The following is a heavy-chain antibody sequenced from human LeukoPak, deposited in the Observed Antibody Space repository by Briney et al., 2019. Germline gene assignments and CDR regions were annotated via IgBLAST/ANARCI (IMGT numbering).Heavy chain of an antibody. CDR3: ARQRPNSDCFDY. CDR1: GFPFSTYL. D-gene: IGHD2-21*02. V-gene: IGHV3-30-3*01. J-gene: IGHJ4*02. CDR2: TSYDGSNK. Sequence: GGSLRLSCAASGFPFSTYLMHGVRQAPGKGLEWVAVTSYDGSNKYYADSVKGRFTISRDNSKNTLYLQVNSLRAEDTAVYYCARQRPNSDCFDYWGQGTLVTVSS.